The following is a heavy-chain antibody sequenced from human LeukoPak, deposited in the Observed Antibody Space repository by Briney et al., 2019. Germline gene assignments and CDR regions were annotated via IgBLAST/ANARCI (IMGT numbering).Heavy chain of an antibody. D-gene: IGHD3-22*01. J-gene: IGHJ4*02. CDR2: IYPGDSDT. CDR1: GYSFTSYW. CDR3: ARQLENYYDSSGYPVTFDY. Sequence: GESLKISCKGSGYSFTSYWIGWVRQMPGKGLEWMGIIYPGDSDTRYSPSFQGQVTNSADKSISTAYLQWSSLKASDTAMYYCARQLENYYDSSGYPVTFDYWGQGTLVTVSS. V-gene: IGHV5-51*01.